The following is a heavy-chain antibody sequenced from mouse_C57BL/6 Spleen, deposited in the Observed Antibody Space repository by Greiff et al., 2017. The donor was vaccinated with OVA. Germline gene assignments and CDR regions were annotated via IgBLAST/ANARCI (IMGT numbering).Heavy chain of an antibody. Sequence: VQLQQSGAELVRPGASVKLSCTASGFNINDYYMHWVKQRPEQGLEWIGRIDPEDGDTEYAPKFQGKATMTADTSSNTAYLQLSSLTSEDTAVDYCKITAVVATDWYFDDWGKGTTVTVSS. CDR3: KITAVVATDWYFDD. J-gene: IGHJ1*03. D-gene: IGHD1-1*01. CDR1: GFNINDYY. CDR2: IDPEDGDT. V-gene: IGHV14-1*01.